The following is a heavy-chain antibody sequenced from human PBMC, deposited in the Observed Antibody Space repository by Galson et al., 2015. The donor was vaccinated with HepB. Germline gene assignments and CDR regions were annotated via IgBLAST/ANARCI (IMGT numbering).Heavy chain of an antibody. CDR1: GFSLRTSGMR. V-gene: IGHV2-70*04. Sequence: PALVKPTQTLTLTCSFSGFSLRTSGMRVSWIRQPPGKALEWLARIDWDDDKFYSTSLKTRLTISKDTSKNQVVLTMTNMDPVDTATYYCTTRGWFRESKQDYWGQGTLVTVSS. CDR3: TTRGWFRESKQDY. J-gene: IGHJ4*02. CDR2: IDWDDDK. D-gene: IGHD3-10*01.